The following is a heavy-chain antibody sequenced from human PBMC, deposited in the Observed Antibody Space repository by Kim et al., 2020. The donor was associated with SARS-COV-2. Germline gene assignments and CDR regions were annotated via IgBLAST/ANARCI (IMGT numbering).Heavy chain of an antibody. D-gene: IGHD3-16*01. CDR3: ARDSGLWEPHAFDI. J-gene: IGHJ3*02. V-gene: IGHV3-33*01. CDR1: GFTFSSYG. CDR2: IWYDGSNK. Sequence: GGSLRLSCAASGFTFSSYGMHWVRQAPGKGLEWVAVIWYDGSNKYYADSVKGRFTISRDNSKNTLYLQMNSLRAEDTAVYYCARDSGLWEPHAFDIWGQGTMVTVSS.